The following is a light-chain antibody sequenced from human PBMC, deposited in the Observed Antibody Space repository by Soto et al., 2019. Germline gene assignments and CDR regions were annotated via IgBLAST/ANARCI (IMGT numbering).Light chain of an antibody. J-gene: IGLJ1*01. CDR2: EVS. V-gene: IGLV2-14*01. Sequence: QSALTQPASVSGSPGQSITISCTGPSSDVGGYDYVSWYQQHPDKAPKLIIYEVSQRPSGVSNRFSGSKSGNAASLTISGLQAEDEADYYCSSYTTSSSLDYVFGTGTKLTVL. CDR1: SSDVGGYDY. CDR3: SSYTTSSSLDYV.